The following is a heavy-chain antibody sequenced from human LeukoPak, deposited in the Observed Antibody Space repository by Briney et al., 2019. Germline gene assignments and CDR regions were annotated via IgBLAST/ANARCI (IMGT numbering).Heavy chain of an antibody. CDR3: ARGNGYCSGGSCYSNHAFDI. J-gene: IGHJ3*02. CDR1: GGSLSSYY. V-gene: IGHV4-59*01. D-gene: IGHD2-15*01. CDR2: IYYSGST. Sequence: SETLSLTCTVSGGSLSSYYWSWIRQPPGKGLEWIGYIYYSGSTNYNPSLKSRVTISVDTSKNQFSLKLSSVTAADTAVYYCARGNGYCSGGSCYSNHAFDIWGQGTMVTVSS.